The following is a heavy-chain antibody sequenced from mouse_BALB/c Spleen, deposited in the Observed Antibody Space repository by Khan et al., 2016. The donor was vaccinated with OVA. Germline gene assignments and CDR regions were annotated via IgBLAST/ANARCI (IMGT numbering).Heavy chain of an antibody. CDR1: GFTFTDYY. CDR3: TRETVVDIYWYFDV. Sequence: EVQLVESGGGSVQPGGSLRLSCATSGFTFTDYYMSWVRQPPGKALEWLGFIRHKANGYTTEYSASVKGRFTISRDNSQSVLYLQLNTLRAEASATYYCTRETVVDIYWYFDVWGAGTTVTVSS. V-gene: IGHV7-3*02. J-gene: IGHJ1*01. D-gene: IGHD1-1*01. CDR2: IRHKANGYTT.